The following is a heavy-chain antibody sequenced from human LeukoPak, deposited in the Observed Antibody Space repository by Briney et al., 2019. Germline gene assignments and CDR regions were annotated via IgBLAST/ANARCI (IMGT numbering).Heavy chain of an antibody. J-gene: IGHJ4*02. Sequence: ASVKVSYKASGYTFSDYYIHWGRQASGQGLEWMGRINPNSGGTSFAQKFQGRVTMTRDTSVSTAYMELSRLRSDDTAVYYCARENGDYSSNYFDYRGQGTLVTDSS. V-gene: IGHV1-2*06. D-gene: IGHD4-17*01. CDR1: GYTFSDYY. CDR3: ARENGDYSSNYFDY. CDR2: INPNSGGT.